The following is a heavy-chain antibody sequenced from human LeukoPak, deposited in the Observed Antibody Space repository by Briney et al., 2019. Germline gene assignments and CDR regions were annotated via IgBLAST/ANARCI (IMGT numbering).Heavy chain of an antibody. J-gene: IGHJ4*02. Sequence: GGSLRLSCAASGFTFRTYWMDWVRQAPGKGLVWVSRIESDGSSTSYADSVKGRFTISRDNSKNTLYLQMNSLRAEDTAVYYCARDGSSGWYWVDYWGQGTLVTVSS. CDR2: IESDGSST. CDR3: ARDGSSGWYWVDY. D-gene: IGHD6-19*01. CDR1: GFTFRTYW. V-gene: IGHV3-74*01.